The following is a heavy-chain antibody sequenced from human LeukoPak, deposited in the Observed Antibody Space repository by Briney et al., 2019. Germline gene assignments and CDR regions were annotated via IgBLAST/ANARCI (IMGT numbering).Heavy chain of an antibody. CDR1: GFTFSSYW. D-gene: IGHD1-26*01. Sequence: GGSLRLSCAASGFTFSSYWMSWVRQAPGKGLEWVANIKQDGSEKYYVDSVKGRFTISRDNAKNSLYLQMNSLRAEDTAVYYCASSPELEGENWFDPWGQGTLVTVSS. CDR3: ASSPELEGENWFDP. V-gene: IGHV3-7*01. J-gene: IGHJ5*02. CDR2: IKQDGSEK.